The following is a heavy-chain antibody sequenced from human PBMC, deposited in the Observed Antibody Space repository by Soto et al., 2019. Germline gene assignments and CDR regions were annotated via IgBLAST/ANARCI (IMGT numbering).Heavy chain of an antibody. CDR3: AKGGRQGLLPSDFTF. CDR1: GFTFSSYG. D-gene: IGHD6-19*01. J-gene: IGHJ1*01. CDR2: IWYDGSNK. Sequence: GGSLRLSCAASGFTFSSYGMHWVRQAPGKGLEWVAVIWYDGSNKYYADSVKGRFTISRDNSKNTLYLQMNSLRAEDTAVYYCAKGGRQGLLPSDFTFRAQGALVTVSS. V-gene: IGHV3-33*06.